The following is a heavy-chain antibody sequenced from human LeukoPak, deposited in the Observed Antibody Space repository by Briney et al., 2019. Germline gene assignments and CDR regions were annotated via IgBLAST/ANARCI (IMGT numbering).Heavy chain of an antibody. V-gene: IGHV3-23*01. Sequence: GGSLRLPCAASGFTFSSYAMSWVRQAPGKGLEWVSAISGSGGSTYYADSVKGRFTISRDNSKNTLYLQMNSLRAEDTAVYYCASNDYGDYVPFDYWGQGTLVTVSS. CDR1: GFTFSSYA. J-gene: IGHJ4*02. CDR3: ASNDYGDYVPFDY. D-gene: IGHD4-17*01. CDR2: ISGSGGST.